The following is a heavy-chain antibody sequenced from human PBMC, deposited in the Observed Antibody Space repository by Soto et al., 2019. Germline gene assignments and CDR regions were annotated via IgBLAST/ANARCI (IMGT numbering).Heavy chain of an antibody. CDR2: TIPILSIA. V-gene: IGHV1-69*02. CDR1: GGTFSSYT. D-gene: IGHD2-2*02. CDR3: AMEYCSSTSCYRDY. J-gene: IGHJ4*02. Sequence: QVQLVQSGAEVKKPGSSVKVSCKASGGTFSSYTISWVRQAPGQGLEWMGRTIPILSIANYAQKFQGRVTITAXXXXXXAXXXXXXXXSEXXXVYYCAMEYCSSTSCYRDYWGQGTLVTVSS.